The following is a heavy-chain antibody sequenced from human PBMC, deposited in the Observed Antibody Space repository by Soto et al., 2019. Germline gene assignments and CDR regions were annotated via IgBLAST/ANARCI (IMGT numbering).Heavy chain of an antibody. CDR1: GGSISSSSYY. CDR2: IYYSGST. V-gene: IGHV4-39*01. J-gene: IGHJ4*02. Sequence: SETLSLTCTVSGGSISSSSYYWGWIRQPPGKGLEWIGSIYYSGSTYYNPSLKSRVTISVDTSKNQFSLKLSSVTAADTAVYYCARHGGVRGVSKRVLDYWGQGTLVTVSS. D-gene: IGHD3-10*01. CDR3: ARHGGVRGVSKRVLDY.